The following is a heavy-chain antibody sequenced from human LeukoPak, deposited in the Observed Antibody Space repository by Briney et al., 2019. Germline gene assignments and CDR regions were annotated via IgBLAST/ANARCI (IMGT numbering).Heavy chain of an antibody. CDR1: GGSISSYY. CDR2: IYYSGST. Sequence: PSETLSLTCTVSGGSISSYYWSWIRQPPGKGLEWIGYIYYSGSTNYNPSLKSRVTISVDTSKNQSSLKLSSVTAADTAVYYCARMVRYFDWLPHLVDYWGQGTLVTVSS. J-gene: IGHJ4*02. CDR3: ARMVRYFDWLPHLVDY. D-gene: IGHD3-9*01. V-gene: IGHV4-59*01.